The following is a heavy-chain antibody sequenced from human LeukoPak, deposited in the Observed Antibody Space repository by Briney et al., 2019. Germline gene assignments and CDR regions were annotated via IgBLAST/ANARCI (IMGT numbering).Heavy chain of an antibody. Sequence: GGSLRLSCAASGFTFRSYAIHWVRQAPGKGLEWVAFISWDGTIKYYADSVKGRFTISRDNSKNTLYLQMNSLRAEDTAVYYCAKVIGAAAFDYWGQGTLVTVSS. J-gene: IGHJ4*02. CDR3: AKVIGAAAFDY. CDR1: GFTFRSYA. D-gene: IGHD2-15*01. V-gene: IGHV3-30-3*01. CDR2: ISWDGTIK.